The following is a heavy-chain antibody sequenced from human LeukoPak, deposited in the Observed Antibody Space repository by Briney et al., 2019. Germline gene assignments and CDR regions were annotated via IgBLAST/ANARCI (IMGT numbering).Heavy chain of an antibody. V-gene: IGHV4-34*01. CDR2: INHSGST. D-gene: IGHD6-13*01. CDR3: ARDRDSSSSLHGY. Sequence: SETLSLTCTVSGGSISSYYWNWIRQPPGKGLEWIGEINHSGSTNYNPSLKSRVTISVDTSKNQISLKLNSVTAADTAVYYCARDRDSSSSLHGYWGPGTLVTVSS. CDR1: GGSISSYY. J-gene: IGHJ4*02.